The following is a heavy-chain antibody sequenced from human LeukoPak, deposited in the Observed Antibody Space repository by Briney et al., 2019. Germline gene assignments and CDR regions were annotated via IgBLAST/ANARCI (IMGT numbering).Heavy chain of an antibody. J-gene: IGHJ4*02. CDR3: ARDSSGF. Sequence: TSVTLSLTCSVSGDSITTNYYWAWIRQPPGKGLEWIGCIWHSGSTYYNPSLKSRVTISVDTSKNQFSLKLSSVTAADTAVYYCARDSSGFWGQGTLVTVSS. V-gene: IGHV4-38-2*02. D-gene: IGHD3-22*01. CDR2: IWHSGST. CDR1: GDSITTNYY.